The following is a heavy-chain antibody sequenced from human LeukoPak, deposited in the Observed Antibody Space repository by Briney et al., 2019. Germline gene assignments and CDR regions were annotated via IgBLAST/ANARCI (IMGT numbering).Heavy chain of an antibody. V-gene: IGHV4-4*02. CDR3: AREGGPYRPLDY. CDR1: GGSISNTNW. Sequence: KTSETLSLTCGVSGGSISNTNWWTWVRQPPGKGLEWIGEVNLQGSTTLNPSLKSRVAISVDKSENNISLNLTSVTAADTAVYYCAREGGPYRPLDYSGQGTLVTVAS. CDR2: VNLQGST. J-gene: IGHJ4*02.